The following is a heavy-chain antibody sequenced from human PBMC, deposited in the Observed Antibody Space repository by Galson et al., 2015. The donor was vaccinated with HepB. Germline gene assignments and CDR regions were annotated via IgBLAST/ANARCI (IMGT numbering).Heavy chain of an antibody. V-gene: IGHV3-7*03. CDR2: IKQDGSEK. Sequence: SLRLSCAASGITFSSYWMSWVRQAPGKGLEWVANIKQDGSEKYYVDSVKGRFTISRDNAKNSLYLQMNSLRAEDTAVYYCASRRGYCSGGSCYSFPFDYWGQGTLVTVSS. CDR1: GITFSSYW. CDR3: ASRRGYCSGGSCYSFPFDY. D-gene: IGHD2-15*01. J-gene: IGHJ4*02.